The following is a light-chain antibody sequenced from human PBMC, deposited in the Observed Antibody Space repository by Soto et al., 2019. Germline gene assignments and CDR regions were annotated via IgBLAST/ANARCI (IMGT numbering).Light chain of an antibody. CDR1: SSDVGGYGY. J-gene: IGLJ1*01. Sequence: QPVLTQPASVSGSPGQSITISCTGTSSDVGGYGYVSWYQQHPGKAPKLMIYGVNNRPSGVSYRFSGSNSGNTASLTISGLQAEDEADYYCSSYTSSTTYVFGTGTKLTVL. CDR3: SSYTSSTTYV. CDR2: GVN. V-gene: IGLV2-14*01.